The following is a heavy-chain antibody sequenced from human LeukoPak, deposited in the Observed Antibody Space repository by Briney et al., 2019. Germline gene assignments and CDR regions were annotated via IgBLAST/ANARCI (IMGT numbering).Heavy chain of an antibody. CDR2: IKQDGSEK. Sequence: PGGSLRLSCAASGFTFSSDWMSWVRQAPGKGLEWVANIKQDGSEKYYVDSVKGRFTISRDNAKNSLYLQMNSLRAEDTAVYYCARGEMATDYWGQGTLVTVSS. CDR3: ARGEMATDY. CDR1: GFTFSSDW. D-gene: IGHD5-12*01. V-gene: IGHV3-7*01. J-gene: IGHJ4*02.